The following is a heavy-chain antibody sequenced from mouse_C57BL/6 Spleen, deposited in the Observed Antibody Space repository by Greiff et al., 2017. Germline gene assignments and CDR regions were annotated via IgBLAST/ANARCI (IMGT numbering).Heavy chain of an antibody. CDR1: GYTFTSYW. CDR2: IDPSDSET. Sequence: QVQLQQPGAELVRPGSSVKLSCKASGYTFTSYWMHWVKQRPIQGLEWIGNIDPSDSETHYNQKFKDKATLTVDKSASTAYRQLSSLTSEDSAGYYCERDYGREDAVEYWGQGASVTVSS. V-gene: IGHV1-52*01. CDR3: ERDYGREDAVEY. D-gene: IGHD1-1*01. J-gene: IGHJ4*01.